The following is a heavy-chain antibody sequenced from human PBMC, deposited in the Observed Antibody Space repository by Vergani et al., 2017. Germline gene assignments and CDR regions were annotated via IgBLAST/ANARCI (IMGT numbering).Heavy chain of an antibody. CDR1: GFTFDDYT. Sequence: EVQLVESGGVVVQPGGSLRLSCAASGFTFDDYTMHWVRQAPGKGLEWVSLISWDGGSTYYADSVKGRFTISRDNSKNSLYLQMNSLRTEDTALYYCAKEISGWPEYYYYYYGMDVWGQ. CDR2: ISWDGGST. D-gene: IGHD6-19*01. V-gene: IGHV3-43*01. CDR3: AKEISGWPEYYYYYYGMDV. J-gene: IGHJ6*02.